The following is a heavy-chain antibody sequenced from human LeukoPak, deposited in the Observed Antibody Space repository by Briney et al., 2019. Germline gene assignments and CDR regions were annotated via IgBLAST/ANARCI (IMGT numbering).Heavy chain of an antibody. Sequence: SETLSLTCTVSSGSNSSGGYYWSWIRQHPGKGLEWIGYVYYSGTTNYNPSLRSRVTISVDTSKNQFSLKLSSVTAADTAVYYCARGGIQLWSNNWVDPWGQGILVTVSS. CDR3: ARGGIQLWSNNWVDP. V-gene: IGHV4-61*08. D-gene: IGHD5-18*01. CDR2: VYYSGTT. CDR1: SGSNSSGGYY. J-gene: IGHJ5*02.